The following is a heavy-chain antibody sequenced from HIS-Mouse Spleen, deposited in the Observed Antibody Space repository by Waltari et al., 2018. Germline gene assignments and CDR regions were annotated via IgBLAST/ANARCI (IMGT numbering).Heavy chain of an antibody. J-gene: IGHJ2*01. CDR3: AREIPYSSSWYDWYFDL. D-gene: IGHD6-13*01. CDR2: IYYSGTT. CDR1: GGSISSSSYY. Sequence: QLQLQESGPGLVKPSETLSLTCTVSGGSISSSSYYWGWIRQPPGRGVEGVGGIYYSGTTSYTPTLESRVTISVDTSKNQFSLKLSSVTAADTAVYYCAREIPYSSSWYDWYFDLWGRGTLVTVSS. V-gene: IGHV4-39*07.